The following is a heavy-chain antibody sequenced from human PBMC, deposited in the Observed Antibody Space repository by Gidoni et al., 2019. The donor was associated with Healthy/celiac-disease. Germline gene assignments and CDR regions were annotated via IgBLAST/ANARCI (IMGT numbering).Heavy chain of an antibody. CDR2: ISGSGGST. V-gene: IGHV3-23*01. J-gene: IGHJ4*02. CDR1: GFTFSSYA. D-gene: IGHD6-19*01. Sequence: EVQLLESGGGLVQPGGSLRLSCAASGFTFSSYAMSWVLQAPGKWLEWVSAISGSGGSTYYADSVKGRFTISRDNSKNTLYRQMNSLRAEDTAVYYCAKDQWLAPFDYWGQGTLVTVSS. CDR3: AKDQWLAPFDY.